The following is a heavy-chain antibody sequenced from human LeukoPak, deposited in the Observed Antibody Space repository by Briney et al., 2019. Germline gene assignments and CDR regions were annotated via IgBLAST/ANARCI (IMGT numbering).Heavy chain of an antibody. CDR3: ARDPAQSYYTDV. CDR1: GYSFTAYY. CDR2: MNPKSPGT. V-gene: IGHV1-2*02. J-gene: IGHJ6*03. Sequence: ASVKVSCKASGYSFTAYYIHWVRQAPGQGLEWMGWMNPKSPGTNYAQKFQGRVTMPRDTSISTAYMELSSLTSDDSAVYYCARDPAQSYYTDVWGIGTTVTVSS.